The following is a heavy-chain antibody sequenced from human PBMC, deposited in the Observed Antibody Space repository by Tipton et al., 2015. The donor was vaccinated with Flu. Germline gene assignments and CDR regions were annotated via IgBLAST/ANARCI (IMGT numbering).Heavy chain of an antibody. V-gene: IGHV4-38-2*01. Sequence: LSLTCSVPGYSIRSAYYWGWVRRPPGKGLEWIGTIYHSGTTYYNPSLKSRLTISVDTSKNQFSLRLSSVTAADTAVYYCARHTGDSVRGVIDYWGQGTLVTVSS. CDR3: ARHTGDSVRGVIDY. J-gene: IGHJ4*02. CDR2: IYHSGTT. D-gene: IGHD3-10*02. CDR1: GYSIRSAYY.